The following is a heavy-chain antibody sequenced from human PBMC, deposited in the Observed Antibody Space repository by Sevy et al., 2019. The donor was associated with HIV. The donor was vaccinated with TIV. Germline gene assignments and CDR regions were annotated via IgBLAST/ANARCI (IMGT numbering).Heavy chain of an antibody. Sequence: GGSLRLSCIGSGFSFSYYGIHWVRQAPGKGLDWVALISHDGINEYYADSVKGRFTISRDNSKNTVYLEMNSLRNEDTAICSCGIAYCGSYSHSYLYALDVWGQGTTVTVSS. CDR2: ISHDGINE. D-gene: IGHD1-26*01. CDR3: GIAYCGSYSHSYLYALDV. CDR1: GFSFSYYG. J-gene: IGHJ6*02. V-gene: IGHV3-30*03.